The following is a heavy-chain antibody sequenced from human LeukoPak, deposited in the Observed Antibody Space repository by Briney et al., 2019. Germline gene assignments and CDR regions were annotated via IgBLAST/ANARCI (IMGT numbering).Heavy chain of an antibody. D-gene: IGHD4-11*01. CDR1: GFTFSSYS. CDR3: AKPPYTVTTKDAFDI. J-gene: IGHJ3*02. Sequence: GGSLRLSCAASGFTFSSYSMNWVRQAPGKGLEWVSSISSSSSYIYYADSVKGRFTISRDNAKNSLYLQMNSLRAEDTAVYYCAKPPYTVTTKDAFDIWGQGTVVTVSS. CDR2: ISSSSSYI. V-gene: IGHV3-21*01.